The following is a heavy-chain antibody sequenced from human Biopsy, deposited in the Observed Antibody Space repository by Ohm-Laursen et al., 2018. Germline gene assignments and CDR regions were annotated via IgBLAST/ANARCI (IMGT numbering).Heavy chain of an antibody. Sequence: SSVKVSCKASGCTFINYGFSWVRQAPGQGLEWMGWINPYNGDTNYAQKLQGRVTMTTDTSTSTAYMELRSLRSDDTAVYYCARDYQPTIITIHYYYYGMDVWGQGTTVTVSS. CDR2: INPYNGDT. D-gene: IGHD2-2*01. J-gene: IGHJ6*02. CDR3: ARDYQPTIITIHYYYYGMDV. CDR1: GCTFINYG. V-gene: IGHV1-18*01.